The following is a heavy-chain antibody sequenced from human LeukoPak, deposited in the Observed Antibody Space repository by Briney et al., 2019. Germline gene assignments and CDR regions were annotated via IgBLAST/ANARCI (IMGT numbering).Heavy chain of an antibody. V-gene: IGHV3-30*02. D-gene: IGHD1-26*01. CDR3: ARAFFSYDDSGSYYEVAFDI. CDR1: GFTFSYCH. J-gene: IGHJ3*02. CDR2: IWYDEDAK. Sequence: GGSLRLSCAASGFTFSYCHIHWVRQAPGKGLDWVALIWYDEDAKFYADSVKGRFTISRDNSKDTLYLQMNSLRAEDTAVYYCARAFFSYDDSGSYYEVAFDIWGQGTMVTVSS.